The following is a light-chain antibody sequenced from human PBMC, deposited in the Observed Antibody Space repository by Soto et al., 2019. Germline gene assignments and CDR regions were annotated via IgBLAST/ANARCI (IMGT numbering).Light chain of an antibody. Sequence: QLVLTQSPSASASLGASVKLTCTLSSGHSSYAIAWHQRRPEKGPRYLMKLNSDGSHSKGDGIPDRFSGSSSGAERYLTISSLQSEDEADYYCQTWVTGIQVFGGGTKLTV. CDR2: LNSDGSH. J-gene: IGLJ2*01. CDR1: SGHSSYA. CDR3: QTWVTGIQV. V-gene: IGLV4-69*01.